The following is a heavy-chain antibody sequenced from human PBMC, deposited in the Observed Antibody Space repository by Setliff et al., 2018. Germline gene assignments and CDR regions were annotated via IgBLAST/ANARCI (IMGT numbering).Heavy chain of an antibody. D-gene: IGHD4-17*01. CDR3: ARHAVTTGYFQYSYWYFDL. CDR2: TIPLLPLP. Sequence: SVKVSCKASGGSFAITWVRQAPGQGLEWMGGTIPLLPLPNYAVKFQGRVRITADKSTNTAYMELSSLTYEDTAVYYCARHAVTTGYFQYSYWYFDLWGRGTLVTVSS. V-gene: IGHV1-69*10. CDR1: GGSFA. J-gene: IGHJ2*01.